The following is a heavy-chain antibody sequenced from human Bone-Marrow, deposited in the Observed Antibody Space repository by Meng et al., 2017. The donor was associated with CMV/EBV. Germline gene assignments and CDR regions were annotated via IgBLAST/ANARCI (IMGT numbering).Heavy chain of an antibody. Sequence: GESLKISCAASGFTFSSYWMHWVRQAPGKGLVWVSRINSDGSSTSYADSVKGRFTISRDNAKNTLYLQMNSLRAEDTAVYYCARSSPFQPPNDYWGQGTLVTV. CDR2: INSDGSST. V-gene: IGHV3-74*01. D-gene: IGHD2-2*01. CDR1: GFTFSSYW. CDR3: ARSSPFQPPNDY. J-gene: IGHJ4*02.